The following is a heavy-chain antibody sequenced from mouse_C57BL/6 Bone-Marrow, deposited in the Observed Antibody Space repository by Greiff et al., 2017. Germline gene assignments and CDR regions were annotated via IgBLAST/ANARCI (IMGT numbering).Heavy chain of an antibody. CDR1: GYTFTDYN. D-gene: IGHD2-4*01. Sequence: VQLQQSGPELVKPGASVKIPCKASGYTFTDYNMDWVKQSHGKSLEWIGDINPNNGGTNYNQKFKGKATLTVDKSSSTAYMELRSLTSEDTAVYYCARGGYDYSFAYWGRGTLVTVSA. J-gene: IGHJ3*01. CDR2: INPNNGGT. CDR3: ARGGYDYSFAY. V-gene: IGHV1-18*01.